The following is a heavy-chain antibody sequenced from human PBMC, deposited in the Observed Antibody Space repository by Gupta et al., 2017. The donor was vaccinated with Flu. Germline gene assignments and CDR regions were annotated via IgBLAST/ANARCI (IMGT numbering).Heavy chain of an antibody. CDR1: GGTIRRGGYY. V-gene: IGHV4-31*02. Sequence: TGAGGTIRRGGYYWSWIRQLPGKGLEWIGYIYYSGSTYYNPSLESRVAISVDTSKNHFSLRLISVTAADTAVYYCARDVDGDSGMDVWGQGTTVTVSS. D-gene: IGHD2-21*02. CDR3: ARDVDGDSGMDV. J-gene: IGHJ6*02. CDR2: IYYSGST.